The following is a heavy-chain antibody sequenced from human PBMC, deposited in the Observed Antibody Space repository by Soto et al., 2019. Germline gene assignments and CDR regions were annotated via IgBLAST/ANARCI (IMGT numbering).Heavy chain of an antibody. CDR1: GFTFSSYG. Sequence: GGSLRLSCAASGFTFSSYGMHWVRQAPGKGLEWVAVISYDGSNKYYADSVKGRFTISRDNSKNTLYLQMNSLRAEDTAVYYCAKDALHIVLMVYATSSWFDPWGQGTLVTVSS. V-gene: IGHV3-30*18. CDR2: ISYDGSNK. J-gene: IGHJ5*02. D-gene: IGHD2-8*01. CDR3: AKDALHIVLMVYATSSWFDP.